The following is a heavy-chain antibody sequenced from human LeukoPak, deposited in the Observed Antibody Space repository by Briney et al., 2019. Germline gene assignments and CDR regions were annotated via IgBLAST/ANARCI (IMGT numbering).Heavy chain of an antibody. CDR1: GFTVSSSQ. J-gene: IGHJ4*02. D-gene: IGHD7-27*01. CDR2: LYSGGNT. CDR3: ATQNWGSRAFDY. V-gene: IGHV3-66*01. Sequence: GGSLRLSCAVSGFTVSSSQMSWVRQAPGKGLEWVSVLYSGGNTFYEDSVKGRFTISRDNSKNTLYLQMNSLRAEDTAVYYCATQNWGSRAFDYWGQGTLVTVST.